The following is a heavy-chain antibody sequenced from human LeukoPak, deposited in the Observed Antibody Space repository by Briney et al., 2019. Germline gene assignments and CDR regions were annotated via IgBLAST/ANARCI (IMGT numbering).Heavy chain of an antibody. CDR2: IYYSGST. CDR3: ARHSTTWTPFDY. Sequence: SETLSLTCTVSGGSISSYYWSWIRRPPGKGLEWIGYIYYSGSTNYNPSLTSRVTISVDTSKNQFSLKLSSVTAADTAVYYCARHSTTWTPFDYWGQGTLVTVSS. D-gene: IGHD2/OR15-2a*01. CDR1: GGSISSYY. J-gene: IGHJ4*02. V-gene: IGHV4-59*08.